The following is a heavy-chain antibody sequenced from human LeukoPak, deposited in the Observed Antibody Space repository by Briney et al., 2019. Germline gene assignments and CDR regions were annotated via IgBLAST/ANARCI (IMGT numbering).Heavy chain of an antibody. J-gene: IGHJ1*01. CDR3: ARAYGGNSQYFQH. V-gene: IGHV4-39*07. Sequence: SETLSLTCTVSGGSISSSSYYWGWIRQPPGKGLEWIGSIHHSGSTNYNPSLKSRVTISLDTSKNQFSLKLSSVTAADTAVYYCARAYGGNSQYFQHWGQGTLVTVSS. CDR2: IHHSGST. D-gene: IGHD4-23*01. CDR1: GGSISSSSYY.